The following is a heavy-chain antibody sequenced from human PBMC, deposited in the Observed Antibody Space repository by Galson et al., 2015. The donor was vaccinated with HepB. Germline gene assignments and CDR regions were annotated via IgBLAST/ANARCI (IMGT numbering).Heavy chain of an antibody. D-gene: IGHD4-11*01. V-gene: IGHV5-51*01. J-gene: IGHJ6*03. Sequence: SGAEVKKPGESLKISCKGSGYSFTSYWIGWVRQMPGKGLEWMGIIYPGDSDTRYSPSFQGQVTISADKSISTAYLQWSSLKASDTAMYYCARHFSTGRYYYYMDVWGKGTTVTVSS. CDR1: GYSFTSYW. CDR2: IYPGDSDT. CDR3: ARHFSTGRYYYYMDV.